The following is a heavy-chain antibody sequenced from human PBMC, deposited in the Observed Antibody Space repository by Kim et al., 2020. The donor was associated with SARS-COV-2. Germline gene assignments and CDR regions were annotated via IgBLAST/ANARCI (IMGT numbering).Heavy chain of an antibody. J-gene: IGHJ4*02. D-gene: IGHD6-19*01. V-gene: IGHV4-39*01. CDR3: AGHWDSSGWTDY. Sequence: YYNPTLKRRVTISVDTSKNQFSLKLSSVTAADTAVYYCAGHWDSSGWTDYWGQGTLVTVSS.